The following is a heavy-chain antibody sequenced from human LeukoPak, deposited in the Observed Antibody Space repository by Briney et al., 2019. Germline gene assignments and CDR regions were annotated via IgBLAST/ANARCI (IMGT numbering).Heavy chain of an antibody. Sequence: GGSLRLSCAASGFTFSSYAMRWVRQAPGKGLEWVAFIRYNGSNTYYADSVKGRFTISRDNSKNTLYLQMNSLRAEDTAVYYCAKDSVLTTSSWYWSYYYYMDVWGKGTTVTVSS. CDR2: IRYNGSNT. D-gene: IGHD6-13*01. J-gene: IGHJ6*03. V-gene: IGHV3-30*02. CDR1: GFTFSSYA. CDR3: AKDSVLTTSSWYWSYYYYMDV.